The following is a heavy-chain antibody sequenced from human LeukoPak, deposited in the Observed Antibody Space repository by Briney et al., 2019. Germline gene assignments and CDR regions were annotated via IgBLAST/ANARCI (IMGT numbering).Heavy chain of an antibody. Sequence: GASVKVSCKASDYTFTSYGISWVRQAPGQGLEWMGWISAYNGNTNYAQKLQGRVTMTTDTSTSTAYMELRSLRSDDTAVYYCARDPDYYYDSSGYPGGDYWGQGTLVTVSS. J-gene: IGHJ4*02. CDR1: DYTFTSYG. V-gene: IGHV1-18*01. D-gene: IGHD3-22*01. CDR3: ARDPDYYYDSSGYPGGDY. CDR2: ISAYNGNT.